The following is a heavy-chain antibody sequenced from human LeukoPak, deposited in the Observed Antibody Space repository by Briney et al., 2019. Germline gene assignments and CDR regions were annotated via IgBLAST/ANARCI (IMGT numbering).Heavy chain of an antibody. Sequence: ASVKVSCKASGYTFTGYYMHWVRQAPGQGLEWMGWINPNSGGTNYAQKFQGRVTMTRDTSISTAYMELSRLRSDDTAVYYCARTAVAGTGVFDYWGQGTLVTVSS. CDR2: INPNSGGT. J-gene: IGHJ4*02. V-gene: IGHV1-2*02. CDR3: ARTAVAGTGVFDY. D-gene: IGHD6-19*01. CDR1: GYTFTGYY.